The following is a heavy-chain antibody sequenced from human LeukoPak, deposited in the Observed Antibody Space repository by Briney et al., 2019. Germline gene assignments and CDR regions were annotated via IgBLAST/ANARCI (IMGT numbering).Heavy chain of an antibody. Sequence: PSETLSLTCTVSGVSIMNHYWSWIRQPAGKGLEWIGRIYSSGSANYSPSLKNRVSMSIDTSNNHYALNLTSVTAADTALYFWARDVRYASGWSTPESWGQGTLVTVSS. CDR2: IYSSGSA. D-gene: IGHD6-19*01. CDR1: GVSIMNHY. V-gene: IGHV4-4*07. J-gene: IGHJ5*02. CDR3: ARDVRYASGWSTPES.